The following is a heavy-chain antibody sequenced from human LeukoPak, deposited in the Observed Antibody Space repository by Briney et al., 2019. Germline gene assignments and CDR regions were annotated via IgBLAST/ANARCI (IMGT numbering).Heavy chain of an antibody. CDR3: ARVIPDDSSGYWDSWQPYFDY. J-gene: IGHJ4*02. CDR2: IYSGGST. Sequence: GGSLRLSCAASGFTVSSNYMSWIRQAPGKGLEWVSVIYSGGSTYYADSVKGRFTISRHNSKNTLYLQMNSLRAEDTAVYYCARVIPDDSSGYWDSWQPYFDYWGQGTLVTVSS. CDR1: GFTVSSNY. V-gene: IGHV3-53*04. D-gene: IGHD3-22*01.